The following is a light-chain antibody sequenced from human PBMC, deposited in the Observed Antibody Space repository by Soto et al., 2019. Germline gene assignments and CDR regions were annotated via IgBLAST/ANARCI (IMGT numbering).Light chain of an antibody. V-gene: IGLV2-23*01. CDR3: CSYAGSSTWV. CDR2: EAS. Sequence: QSALTQPASVSGSPGQSITISCTGTSSDVGRYNLVSWYQQHPGKVPKIMIYEASKRPSGAPNRFSGSKSGNTASLTISGLQAEDEADYYCCSYAGSSTWVFGTGTKVTVL. J-gene: IGLJ1*01. CDR1: SSDVGRYNL.